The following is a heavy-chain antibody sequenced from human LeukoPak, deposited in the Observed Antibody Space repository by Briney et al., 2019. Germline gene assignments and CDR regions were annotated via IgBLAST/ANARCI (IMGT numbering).Heavy chain of an antibody. CDR3: ARRGYDFWSGYSANDAFDI. V-gene: IGHV4-30-4*01. CDR1: GGSISSGDYY. Sequence: PSETLSLTCTVSGGSISSGDYYWSWIRQPPGKGLEWIGYIYYSGSTYYNPSLKSRVTISVDTSKNQFSLKLSSVIAADTAVYYCARRGYDFWSGYSANDAFDIWGQGTMVTVSS. CDR2: IYYSGST. D-gene: IGHD3-3*01. J-gene: IGHJ3*02.